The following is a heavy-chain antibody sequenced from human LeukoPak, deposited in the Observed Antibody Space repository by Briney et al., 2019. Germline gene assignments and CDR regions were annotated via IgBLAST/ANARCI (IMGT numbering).Heavy chain of an antibody. J-gene: IGHJ4*02. V-gene: IGHV3-21*01. CDR3: VRDRSGSYPYYFDF. D-gene: IGHD1-26*01. Sequence: GGSLRLSCAASGFTFSDYIMNWVRQAPGKGLEWVSSISSRTTYISYADSLKGRFTISRDNAKNSLYLQMNSLRAEDTAVYYCVRDRSGSYPYYFDFWGQGTLVTVSS. CDR1: GFTFSDYI. CDR2: ISSRTTYI.